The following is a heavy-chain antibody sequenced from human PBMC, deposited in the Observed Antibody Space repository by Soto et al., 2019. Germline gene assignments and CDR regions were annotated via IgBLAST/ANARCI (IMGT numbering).Heavy chain of an antibody. D-gene: IGHD4-17*01. V-gene: IGHV3-21*01. Sequence: GGSLRLSCAASGFTFSSYSMNWVRRAPGKGLEWVSSISSSSSYIYYADSVKGRFTISRDNAKNSLYLQMNSLRAEDTAVYYCARDRRTTVVTDAFDIWGQGTMVTVSS. CDR3: ARDRRTTVVTDAFDI. CDR1: GFTFSSYS. CDR2: ISSSSSYI. J-gene: IGHJ3*02.